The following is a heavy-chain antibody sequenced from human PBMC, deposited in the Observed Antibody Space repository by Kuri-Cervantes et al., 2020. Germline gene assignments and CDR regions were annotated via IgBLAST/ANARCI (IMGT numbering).Heavy chain of an antibody. CDR2: IYYSGST. D-gene: IGHD1/OR15-1a*01. CDR1: GGSASSGSYY. CDR3: ARGQQDSAFDI. J-gene: IGHJ3*02. Sequence: AEPLSLTCTASGGSASSGSYYWSWTRQLPGKGLEWIGYIYYSGSTNYNPSLKSRVTISVDTSKNQFSLKLSSVTAADKAVYYCARGQQDSAFDIWGQGTMVTVSS. V-gene: IGHV4-61*01.